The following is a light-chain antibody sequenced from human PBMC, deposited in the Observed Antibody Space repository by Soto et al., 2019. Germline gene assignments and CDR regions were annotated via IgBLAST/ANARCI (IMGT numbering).Light chain of an antibody. CDR1: SGHNSYA. CDR3: QTWSTDIRV. J-gene: IGLJ3*02. CDR2: VNSDGSH. V-gene: IGLV4-69*01. Sequence: QSVLTQSPSASASLGASVKLTCTLSSGHNSYAIAWHQQQPEKGPRYLMKVNSDGSHSEGDGIPDRFSGSSSGAERYLTISSLQSEDEADYYCQTWSTDIRVFGGGTKLTVL.